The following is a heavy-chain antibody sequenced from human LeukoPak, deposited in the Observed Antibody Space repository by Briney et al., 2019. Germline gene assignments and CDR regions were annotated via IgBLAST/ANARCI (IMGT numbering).Heavy chain of an antibody. V-gene: IGHV3-7*04. CDR1: GFTFSSYW. Sequence: PGGSLRLSCAASGFTFSSYWMSWVRQAPGKGLEWVANINQDGSEKYYVDSVKGRFTISRDNAKNSLYLQMNSLRAENTAVYYCARGLFGVVNWFDPWGQGTLVTVSS. D-gene: IGHD3-3*01. CDR2: INQDGSEK. J-gene: IGHJ5*02. CDR3: ARGLFGVVNWFDP.